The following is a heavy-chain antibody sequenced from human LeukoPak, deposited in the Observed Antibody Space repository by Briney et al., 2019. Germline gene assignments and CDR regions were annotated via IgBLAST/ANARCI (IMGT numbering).Heavy chain of an antibody. D-gene: IGHD3-10*01. CDR2: ISGSGGST. Sequence: GGSLRLSCAASGFTFSSYAMSWVRKAPGKGLEWVSAISGSGGSTYYADSVKGRFTISRDNSKNTLYLQMNSLRAEDAAVYYCASLGSGSQFDYWGQGTLVTVSS. CDR1: GFTFSSYA. J-gene: IGHJ4*02. V-gene: IGHV3-23*01. CDR3: ASLGSGSQFDY.